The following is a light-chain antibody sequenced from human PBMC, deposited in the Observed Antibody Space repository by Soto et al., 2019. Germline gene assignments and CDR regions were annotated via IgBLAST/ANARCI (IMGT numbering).Light chain of an antibody. CDR3: QQYNSWPVT. J-gene: IGKJ4*01. Sequence: EIVMTQSPATLSVSPGERATLSCRASQTVSNYLAWYQQKPGQAHRLLIYDASTRATGIQARFSGSGSGTEFTLTIRSLQAEDFAIYYCQQYNSWPVTFGRGTKVDIK. CDR1: QTVSNY. CDR2: DAS. V-gene: IGKV3D-15*01.